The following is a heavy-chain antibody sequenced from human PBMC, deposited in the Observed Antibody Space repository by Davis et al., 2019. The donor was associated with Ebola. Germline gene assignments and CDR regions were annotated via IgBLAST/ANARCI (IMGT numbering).Heavy chain of an antibody. V-gene: IGHV3-21*01. CDR2: ISSSSSYI. CDR1: GFTFSSYS. CDR3: AKGEDYDIDY. J-gene: IGHJ4*02. D-gene: IGHD4-17*01. Sequence: GESLKISCAASGFTFSSYSMNWVRQAPGKGLEWVSSISSSSSYIYYADSVKGRFTISRDNAKNSLYLQMNSLRAEDTAVYYCAKGEDYDIDYWGQGTLVTVSS.